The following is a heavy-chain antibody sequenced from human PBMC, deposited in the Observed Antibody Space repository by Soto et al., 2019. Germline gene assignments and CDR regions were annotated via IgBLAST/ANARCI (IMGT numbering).Heavy chain of an antibody. CDR2: MYHSGST. J-gene: IGHJ4*02. CDR1: GGSISSDYW. D-gene: IGHD6-19*01. CDR3: ARVLSSGWSRFDY. V-gene: IGHV4-4*02. Sequence: KTXGTLCLTCAVSGGSISSDYWWTCVRQPPGKGLEWIAEMYHSGSTNYNPSLKSRVTISVDKSKNQISLKLSSVTAADTAVYYCARVLSSGWSRFDYWGQGTLVTVSS.